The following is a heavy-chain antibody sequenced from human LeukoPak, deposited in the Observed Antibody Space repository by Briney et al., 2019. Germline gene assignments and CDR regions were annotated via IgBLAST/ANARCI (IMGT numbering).Heavy chain of an antibody. V-gene: IGHV4-34*01. CDR2: INHSGST. Sequence: SETLSLTCAVYGGSFSGYYWSCIRQPPGKGLEWIGEINHSGSTNYNPSLKSRVTISVDTSKNQFSLKLSSVTAADTAVYYCARGRFAYYGSGNWFDPWGQGTLVTVSS. CDR3: ARGRFAYYGSGNWFDP. CDR1: GGSFSGYY. J-gene: IGHJ5*02. D-gene: IGHD3-10*01.